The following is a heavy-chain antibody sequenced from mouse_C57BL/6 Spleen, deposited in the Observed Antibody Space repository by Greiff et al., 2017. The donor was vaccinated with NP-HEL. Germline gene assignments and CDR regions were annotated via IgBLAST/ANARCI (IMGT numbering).Heavy chain of an antibody. CDR3: ASKGEGYRAWFAY. J-gene: IGHJ3*01. Sequence: QVQLQQPGAELVKPGASVKMSCKASGYTFTSYWITWVKQRPGQGLEWIGDIYPGSGSTNYNEKFKSKATLTVDTSSSTAYMQLSSLTSEDSAVYYCASKGEGYRAWFAYWGQGTLVTVSA. D-gene: IGHD2-3*01. CDR1: GYTFTSYW. CDR2: IYPGSGST. V-gene: IGHV1-55*01.